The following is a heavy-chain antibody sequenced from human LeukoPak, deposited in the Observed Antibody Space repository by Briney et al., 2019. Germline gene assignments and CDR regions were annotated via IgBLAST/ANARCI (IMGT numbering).Heavy chain of an antibody. J-gene: IGHJ5*02. CDR2: INHSGST. D-gene: IGHD6-19*01. CDR1: GGSFSGYY. V-gene: IGHV4-34*01. CDR3: ARGGSGWYNWFDP. Sequence: SETLSLTCAVYGGSFSGYYWSSIRQPPGKWLECISEINHSGSTNYKPSHKIRVTISVDTSKNQFSLKLRSVTAADTAVYYCARGGSGWYNWFDPWGQGALVTVSS.